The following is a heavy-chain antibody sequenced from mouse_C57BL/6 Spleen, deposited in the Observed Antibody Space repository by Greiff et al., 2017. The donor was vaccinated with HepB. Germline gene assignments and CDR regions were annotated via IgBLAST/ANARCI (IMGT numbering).Heavy chain of an antibody. CDR1: GFTFSSYA. V-gene: IGHV5-4*01. J-gene: IGHJ2*01. Sequence: EVQVVESGGGLVKPGGSLKLSCAASGFTFSSYAMSWVRQTPEKRLEWVATISDGGSYTYYPDNVKGRFTISRDNAKNNLYLQMSHLKSEDTAMYYCARDLMVTTYYFDYWGQGTTLTVSS. CDR3: ARDLMVTTYYFDY. D-gene: IGHD2-2*01. CDR2: ISDGGSYT.